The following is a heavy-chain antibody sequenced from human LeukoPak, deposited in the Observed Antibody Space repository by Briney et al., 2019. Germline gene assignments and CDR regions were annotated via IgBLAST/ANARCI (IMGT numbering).Heavy chain of an antibody. D-gene: IGHD1-26*01. CDR1: GLTFSSYS. J-gene: IGHJ4*02. Sequence: GGSLRLSCAASGLTFSSYSMNWVRQAQGKGLEWVSSISSSSSYIYYADSVKGRFTISRDNAKNSLYLQMNSLRAEDTAVYYCAAIPGTVELDYWGQGTLVTVSS. CDR2: ISSSSSYI. V-gene: IGHV3-21*01. CDR3: AAIPGTVELDY.